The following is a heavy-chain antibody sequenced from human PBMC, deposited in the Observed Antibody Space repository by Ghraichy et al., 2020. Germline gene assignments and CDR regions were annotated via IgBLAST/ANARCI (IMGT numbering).Heavy chain of an antibody. CDR2: IVVGSGNT. CDR3: AARPLGGNYVYYYGMDV. D-gene: IGHD4-11*01. V-gene: IGHV1-58*02. Sequence: SVKVSCKASGFTFTSSAMQWVRQARGQRLEWIGWIVVGSGNTNYAQKFQERVTITRDMSTSTAYMELSSLRSEDTAVYYCAARPLGGNYVYYYGMDVWSQGTTVTVSS. J-gene: IGHJ6*02. CDR1: GFTFTSSA.